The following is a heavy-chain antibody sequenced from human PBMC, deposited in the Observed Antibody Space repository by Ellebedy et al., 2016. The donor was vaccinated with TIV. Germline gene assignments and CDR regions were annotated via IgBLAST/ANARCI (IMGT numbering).Heavy chain of an antibody. CDR2: ISGSGGST. CDR3: AKNGHSSGYFRWFDP. V-gene: IGHV3-23*01. Sequence: GGSLRLXXAASGITFSSYAMSWVRQDPGKGLEWVSAISGSGGSTYYADSVKGRFTISRDNSKNTLYLQMNSLRAEDTAVYYCAKNGHSSGYFRWFDPWGQGTLVTVSS. CDR1: GITFSSYA. D-gene: IGHD3-22*01. J-gene: IGHJ5*02.